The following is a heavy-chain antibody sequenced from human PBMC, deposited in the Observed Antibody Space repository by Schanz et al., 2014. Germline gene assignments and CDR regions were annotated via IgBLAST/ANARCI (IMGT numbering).Heavy chain of an antibody. V-gene: IGHV3-23*01. J-gene: IGHJ4*02. CDR3: AKQIHYDILTVTRN. D-gene: IGHD3-9*01. CDR1: VFTFSSYA. Sequence: PGGALRLSCAASVFTFSSYAMSWVRQAPGKGLEWVSALSGSGGSTYYADSVNGRFTISRDNSKNTLYLQMNSLRAEDTAVYYCAKQIHYDILTVTRNWGQGTLVTVSS. CDR2: LSGSGGST.